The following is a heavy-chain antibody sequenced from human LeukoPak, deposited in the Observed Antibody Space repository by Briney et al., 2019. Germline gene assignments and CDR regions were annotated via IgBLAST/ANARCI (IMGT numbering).Heavy chain of an antibody. J-gene: IGHJ4*02. CDR1: GFTFDDYT. CDR2: ISWNSGSI. CDR3: AKDAYYGSGSYIDS. Sequence: GGSLRLSCAASGFTFDDYTMHWVRQAPGKGLEWVSGISWNSGSIGYADSVRGRFTISRDNARNSLYLQMNSLRAEDTALYYCAKDAYYGSGSYIDSWGQGTLVTVSP. D-gene: IGHD3-10*01. V-gene: IGHV3-9*01.